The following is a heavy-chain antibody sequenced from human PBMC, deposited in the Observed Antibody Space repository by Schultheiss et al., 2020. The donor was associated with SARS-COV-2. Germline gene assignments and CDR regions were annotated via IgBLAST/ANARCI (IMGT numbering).Heavy chain of an antibody. CDR3: ARARGITGSNKVYGMDV. CDR2: IYTSGST. V-gene: IGHV4-61*02. CDR1: GGSISSGSYY. D-gene: IGHD1-20*01. J-gene: IGHJ6*02. Sequence: TLSLTCTVSGGSISSGSYYWSWIRQPAGTGLEWIGRIYTSGSTNYNPSLKSRVTMSVDTSKNQFSLKLSSVTAADTAVYYCARARGITGSNKVYGMDVWGQGTTVTVAS.